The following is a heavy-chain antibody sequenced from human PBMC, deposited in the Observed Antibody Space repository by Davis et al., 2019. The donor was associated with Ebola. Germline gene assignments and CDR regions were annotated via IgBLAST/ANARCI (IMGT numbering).Heavy chain of an antibody. CDR3: ARELTSGSCFDS. V-gene: IGHV1-46*01. J-gene: IGHJ5*01. CDR2: INPDGGSP. Sequence: ASVKVSCKASGYTFTTYYMQWVRQAPGQGLEWMGMINPDGGSPTYSQKFQGRVTMTRDTSTSTVSMELSSLRSEDTAMYYCARELTSGSCFDSWGQGTLVTVSS. D-gene: IGHD3-3*01. CDR1: GYTFTTYY.